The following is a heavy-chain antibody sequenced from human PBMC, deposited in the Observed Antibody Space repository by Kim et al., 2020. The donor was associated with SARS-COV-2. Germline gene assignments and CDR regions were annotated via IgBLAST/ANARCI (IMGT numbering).Heavy chain of an antibody. CDR2: INPNGGGT. J-gene: IGHJ4*02. CDR1: GYTFTGYF. V-gene: IGHV1-2*06. CDR3: TRDAYDKGY. Sequence: ASVKVSCKASGYTFTGYFMHWVRQAPGQGLEWMGRINPNGGGTDYAQKFQGRVTMTKDTSISTAYMELSSLRSDDTAVYYCTRDAYDKGYWGQGTLVTVSS. D-gene: IGHD3-16*01.